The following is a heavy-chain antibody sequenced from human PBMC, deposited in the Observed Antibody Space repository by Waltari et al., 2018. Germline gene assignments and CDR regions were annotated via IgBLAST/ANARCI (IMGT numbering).Heavy chain of an antibody. Sequence: QVQLQESGPGLVKPSETLSLTCAVSGYSISSGYYWGWIRQPPGKGLEWIGSIYQSGSTYYNPSLKSRVTISVDTSKNQFSLKLSSVTAADTAVYYCARQGVGTRGGSGSRLWGQGTLVTVSS. J-gene: IGHJ4*02. CDR3: ARQGVGTRGGSGSRL. CDR2: IYQSGST. D-gene: IGHD3-10*01. V-gene: IGHV4-38-2*01. CDR1: GYSISSGYY.